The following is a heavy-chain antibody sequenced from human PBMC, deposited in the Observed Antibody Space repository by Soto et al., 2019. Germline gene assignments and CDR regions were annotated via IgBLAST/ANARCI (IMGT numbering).Heavy chain of an antibody. D-gene: IGHD3-9*01. V-gene: IGHV1-69*01. CDR1: GGTFSSYA. Sequence: QVQLVQSGAEVKKPGSSVKVSCKASGGTFSSYAISWVRQAPGQGLEWMGGIIPIFGTANYAQKFQGRVTITADESTSTAYMELSSLRSEDTAGYYCARRGILTGYDYYYSYYGMDVWGQGTTVTVSS. CDR3: ARRGILTGYDYYYSYYGMDV. CDR2: IIPIFGTA. J-gene: IGHJ6*02.